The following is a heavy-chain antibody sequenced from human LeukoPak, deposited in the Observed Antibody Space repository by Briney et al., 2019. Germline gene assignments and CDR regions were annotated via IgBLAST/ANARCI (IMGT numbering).Heavy chain of an antibody. CDR1: GYTFTSYG. CDR3: ARPLGTMYYYAMDV. Sequence: VASVNVSCKASGYTFTSYGISWVRQAPGQGLEWMGWISVYNGNTESARKFQGRVTMTTETSTSTAYMGLRSLMSDDTAVYYCARPLGTMYYYAMDVWGQGTTVTVSS. J-gene: IGHJ6*02. CDR2: ISVYNGNT. V-gene: IGHV1-18*01. D-gene: IGHD1-1*01.